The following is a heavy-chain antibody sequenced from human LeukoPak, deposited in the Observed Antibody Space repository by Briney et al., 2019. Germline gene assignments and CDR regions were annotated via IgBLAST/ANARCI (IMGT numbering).Heavy chain of an antibody. J-gene: IGHJ4*02. CDR1: GFTFTNHG. Sequence: PGRSLRLSCAASGFTFTNHGRHWVRQPPGKGLEWVATIWDAGSDKYSADSVRGRFTISRENSKKTLYLQMNSLRAEDTAVYYCAKDAAKVLYYFDYWGEGALVTVSS. CDR2: IWDAGSDK. V-gene: IGHV3-30*18. CDR3: AKDAAKVLYYFDY. D-gene: IGHD2-15*01.